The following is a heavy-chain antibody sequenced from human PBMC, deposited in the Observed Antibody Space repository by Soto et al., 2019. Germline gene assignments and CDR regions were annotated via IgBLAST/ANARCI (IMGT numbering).Heavy chain of an antibody. Sequence: QVQLVQSGAEVKKPGASVKVSCKGSGYTFTSYHINWVRQATGQGLEWMGWMNPNSGNKGYAQTLQGRVTMTWDTSISTAYMELSSLRFEDTAMYYCARGHISSTKNWLDPWGQGTLVTVSS. V-gene: IGHV1-8*01. D-gene: IGHD6-6*01. J-gene: IGHJ5*02. CDR2: MNPNSGNK. CDR1: GYTFTSYH. CDR3: ARGHISSTKNWLDP.